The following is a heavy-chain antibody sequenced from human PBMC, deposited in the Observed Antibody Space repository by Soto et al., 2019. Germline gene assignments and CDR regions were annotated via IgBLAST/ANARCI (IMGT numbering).Heavy chain of an antibody. J-gene: IGHJ4*02. CDR2: IYYSGST. CDR1: GGSINSGDYY. D-gene: IGHD3-22*01. V-gene: IGHV4-30-4*01. CDR3: DRVPFYDSSGRSYYFDY. Sequence: KASETLSLTCTVSGGSINSGDYYWSWIRQPPGEGLECIGYIYYSGSTYYNPSLKSRVTISVDTSKNQFSLKLSSVTAADTAVYYCDRVPFYDSSGRSYYFDYPGQGTL.